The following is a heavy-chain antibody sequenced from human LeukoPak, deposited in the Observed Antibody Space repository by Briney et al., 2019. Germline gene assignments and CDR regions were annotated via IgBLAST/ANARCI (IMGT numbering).Heavy chain of an antibody. V-gene: IGHV1-8*01. CDR3: ARDPDSSGWYTHYYGMDV. Sequence: ASVKVSCKASGYTFTSYDINWVRQATGQGLEWMGWMSPNSGNTGYAQKFQGRVTMTRDTSIGTAYLELSSLKSEDTAVYYCARDPDSSGWYTHYYGMDVWGQGTTVTVSS. CDR2: MSPNSGNT. D-gene: IGHD6-19*01. CDR1: GYTFTSYD. J-gene: IGHJ6*02.